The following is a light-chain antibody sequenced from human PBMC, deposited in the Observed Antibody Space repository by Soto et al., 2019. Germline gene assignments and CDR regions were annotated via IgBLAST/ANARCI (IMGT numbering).Light chain of an antibody. CDR3: SSYTSSSTLCV. Sequence: QSVLTQPASVSGPPGQSITISCTGTSSDVGGYNYVSWYQQHPGKAPKLMIYDVSNRPSGVSNRFSGSKSGNTASLTISGLQAEDEADYYCSSYTSSSTLCVFGTGTKVT. CDR2: DVS. V-gene: IGLV2-14*01. CDR1: SSDVGGYNY. J-gene: IGLJ1*01.